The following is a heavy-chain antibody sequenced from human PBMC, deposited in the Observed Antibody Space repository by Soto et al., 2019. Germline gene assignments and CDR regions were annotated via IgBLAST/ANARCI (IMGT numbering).Heavy chain of an antibody. V-gene: IGHV4-34*01. J-gene: IGHJ4*02. CDR3: ARVRGGCSSTSCYGYDSYYFDY. D-gene: IGHD2-2*01. CDR1: SGSFSGYY. Sequence: PSETLSLTCAVYSGSFSGYYWSWIRQPSGKGLEWIGEINHSGSTNYNPSLKSRVTISVDTSKNQFSLKLSSVTAADTAVYYCARVRGGCSSTSCYGYDSYYFDYWGQGTLVTVSS. CDR2: INHSGST.